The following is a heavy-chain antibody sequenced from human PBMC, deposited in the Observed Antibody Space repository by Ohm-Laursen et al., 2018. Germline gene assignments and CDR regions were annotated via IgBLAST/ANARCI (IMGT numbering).Heavy chain of an antibody. CDR3: ARQAGSFDL. J-gene: IGHJ5*02. D-gene: IGHD1-26*01. CDR1: GGSISSSSYY. Sequence: SETLSLTCTVSGGSISSSSYYWSWIRQPPGKGPEWIGYIYYTGRSTNYNPSLKSRVTISVDTSNNQFSLTLTSMTAADTAIYYCARQAGSFDLWGQGTLVTVSS. CDR2: IYYTGRST. V-gene: IGHV4-61*05.